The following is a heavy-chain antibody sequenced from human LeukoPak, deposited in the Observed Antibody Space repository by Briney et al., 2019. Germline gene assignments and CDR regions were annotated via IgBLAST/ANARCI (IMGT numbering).Heavy chain of an antibody. Sequence: SETLSLTCAVYGGSFSGYYWSWIRQPPGKGLEWIGEINHSGSTNYNPSLKSRVTISVDTSKNQFSLKLSSVTAADTAVYYCARGQPLLDYWGGEPWSPSPQ. J-gene: IGHJ4*02. V-gene: IGHV4-34*01. D-gene: IGHD2-2*01. CDR1: GGSFSGYY. CDR3: ARGQPLLDY. CDR2: INHSGST.